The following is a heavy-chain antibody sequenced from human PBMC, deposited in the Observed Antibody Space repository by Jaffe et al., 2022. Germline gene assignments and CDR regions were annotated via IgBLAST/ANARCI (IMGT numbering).Heavy chain of an antibody. CDR1: GGSFSGYY. Sequence: QVQLQQWGAGLLKPSETLSLTCAVYGGSFSGYYWSWIRQPPGKGLEWIGEINHSGSTNYNPSLKSRVTISVDTSKNQFSLKLSSVTAADTAVYYCARVKGRNWFDPWGQGTLVTVSS. V-gene: IGHV4-34*01. J-gene: IGHJ5*02. CDR2: INHSGST. CDR3: ARVKGRNWFDP.